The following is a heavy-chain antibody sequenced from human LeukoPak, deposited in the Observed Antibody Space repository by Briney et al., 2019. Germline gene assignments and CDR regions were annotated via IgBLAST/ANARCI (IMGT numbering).Heavy chain of an antibody. CDR2: INADGSVT. CDR3: VRLLNRDY. V-gene: IGHV3-74*01. Sequence: PGGSLRLSCAASGFPFSNYWMHWVRRAPGKGLVWVSRINADGSVTDYVDSVKGRFTISRDNTKNTVYLQMNSLRAEDTAVYYCVRLLNRDYWGQGTLVTVSS. D-gene: IGHD2-2*02. CDR1: GFPFSNYW. J-gene: IGHJ4*02.